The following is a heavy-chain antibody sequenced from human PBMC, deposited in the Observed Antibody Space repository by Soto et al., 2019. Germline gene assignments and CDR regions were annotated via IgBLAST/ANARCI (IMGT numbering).Heavy chain of an antibody. V-gene: IGHV1-69*12. D-gene: IGHD6-13*01. J-gene: IGHJ4*02. CDR2: IIPIFGTA. CDR3: ARDVIAAAGTAG. CDR1: GGTFSSYA. Sequence: QVQLVQSGAEVKKPGSSVKVSCKASGGTFSSYAISWVRQAPGQGLEWMGGIIPIFGTANYAQKFQGRVMSCADXSTSTAYMELSSLRSEDTAVYYCARDVIAAAGTAGWGQGTLVTVSS.